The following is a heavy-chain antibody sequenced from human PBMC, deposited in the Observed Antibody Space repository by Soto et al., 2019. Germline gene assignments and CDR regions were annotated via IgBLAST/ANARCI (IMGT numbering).Heavy chain of an antibody. Sequence: EVQLVESGGGLVQPGGSLRLSCAASGFTVSSNYMTWVRQAPGKGLEWVSVIYSGGSTYYADSVKGRFTISRDNSKNTLYLQMKSLRAEDTAVYYCARDLGHCRGGSWYSEEYYYYSDVWGIGTTVTVSS. D-gene: IGHD2-15*01. CDR1: GFTVSSNY. CDR3: ARDLGHCRGGSWYSEEYYYYSDV. J-gene: IGHJ6*03. V-gene: IGHV3-66*01. CDR2: IYSGGST.